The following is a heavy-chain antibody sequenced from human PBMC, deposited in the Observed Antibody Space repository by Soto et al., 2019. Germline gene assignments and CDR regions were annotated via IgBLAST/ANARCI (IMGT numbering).Heavy chain of an antibody. CDR1: GYTFTNYW. CDR2: IYPGDSDT. CDR3: ASTKYGGSFGI. Sequence: HGESLKISCQGSGYTFTNYWIGWVRQMPGKGLEWMGIIYPGDSDTRYNPSFQGQVTISADKSITTAYLQWSSLKASDTGMYYCASTKYGGSFGIWGQGTLVTVSS. D-gene: IGHD1-26*01. J-gene: IGHJ4*02. V-gene: IGHV5-51*01.